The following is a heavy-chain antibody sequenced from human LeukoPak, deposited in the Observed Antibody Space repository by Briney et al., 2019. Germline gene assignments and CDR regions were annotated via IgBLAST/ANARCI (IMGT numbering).Heavy chain of an antibody. CDR2: LYHGGST. CDR1: GGFVSSHF. CDR3: ARGVMAAAGTYFDS. Sequence: SETLSLTCNVSGGFVSSHFWTWIRQPPGKGLEWIGYLYHGGSTNYSPSLRSRVTISVDMSKNQFSLKLNSVTATDTAIYYCARGVMAAAGTYFDSWGQGTLVTVSS. J-gene: IGHJ4*02. V-gene: IGHV4-59*02. D-gene: IGHD6-13*01.